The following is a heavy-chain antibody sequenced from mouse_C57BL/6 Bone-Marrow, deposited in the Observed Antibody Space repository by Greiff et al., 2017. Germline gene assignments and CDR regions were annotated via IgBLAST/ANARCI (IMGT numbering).Heavy chain of an antibody. Sequence: QVQLQQSGAELVRPGASVKLSCKASGYTFTSYGISWVKQRPGQGLEWIGEIYPRSGDTYYNEKFKGKATLTADKSSSTAYMELRSLTSEDSAVYYCARDVYEAYWGQGTLVTVSA. V-gene: IGHV1-81*01. CDR2: IYPRSGDT. J-gene: IGHJ3*01. CDR1: GYTFTSYG. D-gene: IGHD1-1*01. CDR3: ARDVYEAY.